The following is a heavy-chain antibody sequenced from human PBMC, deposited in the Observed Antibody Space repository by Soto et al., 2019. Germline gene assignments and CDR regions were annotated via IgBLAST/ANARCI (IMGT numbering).Heavy chain of an antibody. CDR3: ANSPITLERSYYYYYGMDV. Sequence: GGSLRLSCAASGFTFSSYAMSWVRQAPGKGLEWVSAISGSGGSTYYADSVKGRFTISRDNSKNTLYLQMNSLRAEDTAVYYCANSPITLERSYYYYYGMDVWGQGTTVTVSS. CDR2: ISGSGGST. CDR1: GFTFSSYA. V-gene: IGHV3-23*01. J-gene: IGHJ6*02. D-gene: IGHD1-1*01.